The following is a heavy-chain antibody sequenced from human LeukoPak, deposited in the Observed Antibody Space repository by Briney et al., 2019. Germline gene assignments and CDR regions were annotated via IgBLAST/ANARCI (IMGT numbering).Heavy chain of an antibody. V-gene: IGHV3-21*04. J-gene: IGHJ3*02. Sequence: PGGSLRLSCAASGFTFSSYSMNWVRQAPGKGLEWVSSISSSSSYIYYADSVKGRFTVSRDNAKNSLYLQMSSLRVEDTAFYYCAKVSYGGSGSYYLYSFDMWGQGTMVTVSS. CDR1: GFTFSSYS. CDR2: ISSSSSYI. D-gene: IGHD3-10*01. CDR3: AKVSYGGSGSYYLYSFDM.